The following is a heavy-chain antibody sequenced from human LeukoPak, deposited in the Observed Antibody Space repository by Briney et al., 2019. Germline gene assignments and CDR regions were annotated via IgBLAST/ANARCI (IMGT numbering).Heavy chain of an antibody. CDR1: GFTFSSYT. CDR2: ISYDGSNK. V-gene: IGHV3-30-3*01. CDR3: ARGPLYDLDDAFDI. Sequence: PGRSLRLSCAAPGFTFSSYTMHWVRQAPGKGLEWVAVISYDGSNKNYADSVKGRFTISRDNSKNTLYLQMNSLRVEYTAVYYCARGPLYDLDDAFDIWGQGTMVTVSS. J-gene: IGHJ3*02. D-gene: IGHD3/OR15-3a*01.